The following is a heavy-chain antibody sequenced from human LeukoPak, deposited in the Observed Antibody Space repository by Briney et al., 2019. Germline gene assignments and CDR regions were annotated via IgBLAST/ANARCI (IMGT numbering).Heavy chain of an antibody. V-gene: IGHV3-74*01. J-gene: IGHJ4*02. CDR3: AKMGVVAARPGTFDY. CDR2: INPNGITT. CDR1: GFIFRNYW. Sequence: PTGGSLRLSCAASGFIFRNYWMHWVRQAPGKGLVWVARINPNGITTTYTDSVKGRFTISRDNAKNTLYLQMNSLRAEDTAVYYCAKMGVVAARPGTFDYWGQGTLVTVSS. D-gene: IGHD6-6*01.